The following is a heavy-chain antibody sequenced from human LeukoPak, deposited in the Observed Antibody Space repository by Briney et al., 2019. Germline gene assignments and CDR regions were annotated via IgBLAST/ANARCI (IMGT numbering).Heavy chain of an antibody. CDR2: ISYDGRNE. CDR1: GFTFRRYT. CDR3: ARDGSGYWFDY. V-gene: IGHV3-30*01. D-gene: IGHD3-22*01. Sequence: GGSLRLSCTASGFTFRRYTMHWVRQAPGKGLEWVAVISYDGRNENYADSVSGRFTISRDNSKNTLYLQMNSLRAEDTAVYYCARDGSGYWFDYWGQGTLATVSS. J-gene: IGHJ4*02.